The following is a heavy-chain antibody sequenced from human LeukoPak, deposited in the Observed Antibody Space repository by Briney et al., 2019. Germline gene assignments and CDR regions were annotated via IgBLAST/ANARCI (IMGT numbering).Heavy chain of an antibody. J-gene: IGHJ4*02. CDR1: GSSITTYTH. Sequence: PSETLSLTCTVSGSSITTYTHWGWIRQSPGKGLEWIGSIYHSGSTYYNPSLKSRVTISVDTSKNQFSLKLSSVTAADTAVYYCARGGRYSSGWYLYWGQGTLVTVSS. V-gene: IGHV4-38-2*02. CDR3: ARGGRYSSGWYLY. CDR2: IYHSGST. D-gene: IGHD6-19*01.